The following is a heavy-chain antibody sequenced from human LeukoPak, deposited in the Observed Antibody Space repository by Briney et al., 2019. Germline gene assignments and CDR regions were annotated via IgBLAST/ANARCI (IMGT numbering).Heavy chain of an antibody. D-gene: IGHD6-13*01. V-gene: IGHV1-69*04. CDR1: GGTFSSYA. J-gene: IGHJ6*03. Sequence: EASVKVSCKASGGTFSSYAISWVRQAPGQGLEWMGKIIPILGIANYAQKFQGRVTITADESTSTAYMELSSLRSEDTAVYYCAFGIAAASYYYYMDVWGKGTTVTVSS. CDR2: IIPILGIA. CDR3: AFGIAAASYYYYMDV.